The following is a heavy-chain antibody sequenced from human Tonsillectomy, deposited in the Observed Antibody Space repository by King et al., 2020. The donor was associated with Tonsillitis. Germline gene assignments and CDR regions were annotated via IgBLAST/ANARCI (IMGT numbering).Heavy chain of an antibody. CDR1: GFTFSSYG. J-gene: IGHJ4*02. CDR2: IRYDGSNK. Sequence: VQLVQSGGGVVQPGGSLRLSCAASGFTFSSYGMRWVRQAPGKGLEWVAFIRYDGSNKYYADSVKGRFTISRDNSKNTLYLQMNSLRAEDTAVYYCAKEPYGDYFDYWGQGTLVTVSS. V-gene: IGHV3-30*02. CDR3: AKEPYGDYFDY. D-gene: IGHD4-17*01.